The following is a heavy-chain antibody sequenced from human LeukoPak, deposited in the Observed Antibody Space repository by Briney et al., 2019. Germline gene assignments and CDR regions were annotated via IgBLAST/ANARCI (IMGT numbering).Heavy chain of an antibody. Sequence: NPSETLSLTCTVFGGSIGSGDYYWSWVRQPPGKGLEWIGYIYYSGSTYYNPSLDSRVTISVDTSENHFSLKLSSVTAADTAVYYCARLFGGYDFRGFYFDYWGQGALVTVSS. V-gene: IGHV4-30-4*01. CDR3: ARLFGGYDFRGFYFDY. CDR2: IYYSGST. CDR1: GGSIGSGDYY. J-gene: IGHJ4*02. D-gene: IGHD5-12*01.